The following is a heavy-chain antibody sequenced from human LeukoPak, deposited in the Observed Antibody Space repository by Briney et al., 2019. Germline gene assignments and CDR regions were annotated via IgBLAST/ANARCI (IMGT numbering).Heavy chain of an antibody. V-gene: IGHV1-24*01. CDR1: GYTLTELS. CDR2: FDPEDGET. J-gene: IGHJ3*02. Sequence: ASVTVSCKVSGYTLTELSMHWVRQAPGKGIEWMGGFDPEDGETIYAQKFQGRVTMTEDTSTDTAYMELSSLRSEDTAVYYCATGTYVLRYFDWSLGAFDIWGQGTMVTVSS. D-gene: IGHD3-9*01. CDR3: ATGTYVLRYFDWSLGAFDI.